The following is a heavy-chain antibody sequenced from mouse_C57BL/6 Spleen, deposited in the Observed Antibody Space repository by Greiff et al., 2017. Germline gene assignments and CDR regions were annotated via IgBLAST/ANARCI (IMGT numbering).Heavy chain of an antibody. V-gene: IGHV1-61*01. CDR2: IYPSDSET. CDR3: ARSVYGNYRYFDV. D-gene: IGHD2-1*01. J-gene: IGHJ1*03. CDR1: GYTFTSYW. Sequence: VQLQQPGAELVRPGSSVKLSCKASGYTFTSYWMDWVKQRPGQGLEWIGNIYPSDSETHYNQKFKDKATLTVDKSSSTAYMQLSSLTSEDSAVDYCARSVYGNYRYFDVWGTGTTVTVSS.